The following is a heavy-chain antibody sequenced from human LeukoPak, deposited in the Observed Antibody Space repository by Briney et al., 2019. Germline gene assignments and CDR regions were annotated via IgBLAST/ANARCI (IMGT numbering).Heavy chain of an antibody. CDR1: GYTFTSYA. J-gene: IGHJ6*02. CDR2: INAGNGNT. CDR3: ARVPYEAVDIVATIYYYYGMDV. D-gene: IGHD5-12*01. Sequence: ASVNVSCKASGYTFTSYAMHWVRQAPGQRLEWMGWINAGNGNTKYSQKFQGRVTITRDTSASTAYMELSSLRSEDTAVYYCARVPYEAVDIVATIYYYYGMDVWGQGTTVTVSS. V-gene: IGHV1-3*01.